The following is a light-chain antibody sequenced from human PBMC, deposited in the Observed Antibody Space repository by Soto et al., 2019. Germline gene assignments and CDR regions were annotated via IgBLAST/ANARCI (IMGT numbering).Light chain of an antibody. Sequence: QSVLTQPPSASGTPGQTVTISCSGSSSNIGANTVNLFQHLPGTAPKLLIYSNNQRPSGVPDRFSGSKSCTSVSLAISGLKSEDEADYYCAAWDARLDGVVFGGGTKLTVL. J-gene: IGLJ3*02. V-gene: IGLV1-44*01. CDR3: AAWDARLDGVV. CDR2: SNN. CDR1: SSNIGANT.